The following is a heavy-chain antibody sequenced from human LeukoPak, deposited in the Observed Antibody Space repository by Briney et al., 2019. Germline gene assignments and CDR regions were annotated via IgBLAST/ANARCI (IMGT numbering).Heavy chain of an antibody. Sequence: SETLSLTCTVSGGSIRSYYWSWIRQPPGKGLEWIGDIYYSGSTNYNPSLKSRVTISVDTSKNQFSLKLSSVTAADTAVYYCARDRCSSTSYHTNWFDPWGQGTLVTVSS. CDR3: ARDRCSSTSYHTNWFDP. CDR1: GGSIRSYY. D-gene: IGHD2-2*02. J-gene: IGHJ5*02. V-gene: IGHV4-59*01. CDR2: IYYSGST.